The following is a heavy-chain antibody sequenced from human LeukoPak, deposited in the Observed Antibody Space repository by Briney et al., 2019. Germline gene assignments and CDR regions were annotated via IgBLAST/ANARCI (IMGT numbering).Heavy chain of an antibody. D-gene: IGHD6-13*01. V-gene: IGHV7-4-1*02. CDR2: INTNTGNP. CDR3: ARYRAYSSSRY. Sequence: ASVNVSCKASGGTSSSYAISWVRQAPGQGLEWMGWINTNTGNPTYAQGFTGRFVFSLDTSVSTAYLQISSLKAEDTAVYYCARYRAYSSSRYWGQGTLVIVSS. J-gene: IGHJ4*02. CDR1: GGTSSSYA.